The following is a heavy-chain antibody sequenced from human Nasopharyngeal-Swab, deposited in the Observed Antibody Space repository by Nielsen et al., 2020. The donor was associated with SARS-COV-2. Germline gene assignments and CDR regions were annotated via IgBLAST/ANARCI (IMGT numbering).Heavy chain of an antibody. V-gene: IGHV3-73*01. CDR2: IRSKANSYAT. J-gene: IGHJ4*02. Sequence: GESLKISCAASGFTFSGSAMRWVRQASGKGLEWVGRIRSKANSYATAYAASVKGRFTISRDDSKNTAYLQMNSLKTEDTAVYYCTRLRYSSGLDYWGQGTLVTVSS. CDR1: GFTFSGSA. D-gene: IGHD6-25*01. CDR3: TRLRYSSGLDY.